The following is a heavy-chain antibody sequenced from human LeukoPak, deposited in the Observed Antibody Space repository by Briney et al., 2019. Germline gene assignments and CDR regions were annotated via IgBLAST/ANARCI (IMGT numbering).Heavy chain of an antibody. CDR3: ARGLRHCDRTSCFQPFDC. V-gene: IGHV3-53*01. J-gene: IGHJ4*02. Sequence: GGSLRLSCAASGFTFSSYAMSWVRQAPGKGLEWVSITYADGYTFYADSVKGRFTISRDSSKNTLCLQMNSLRAEDTAMYYCARGLRHCDRTSCFQPFDCWGQGTLVTVSS. CDR2: TYADGYT. CDR1: GFTFSSYA. D-gene: IGHD2-2*01.